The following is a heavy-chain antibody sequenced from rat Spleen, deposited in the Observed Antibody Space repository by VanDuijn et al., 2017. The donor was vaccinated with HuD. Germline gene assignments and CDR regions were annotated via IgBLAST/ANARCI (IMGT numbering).Heavy chain of an antibody. J-gene: IGHJ3*01. CDR2: ITNTGSRT. CDR3: ATPTPGIPFAY. D-gene: IGHD1-4*01. V-gene: IGHV5-19*01. Sequence: EVQLVESGGGLVQPGRSLKLSCAASGFTFSNYGMHWIRQAPTKGLEWVASITNTGSRTYYPDSVKGRFTISRDNAKNTLSLQMDSLRTEDTATYYCATPTPGIPFAYWGQGTLVTVSS. CDR1: GFTFSNYG.